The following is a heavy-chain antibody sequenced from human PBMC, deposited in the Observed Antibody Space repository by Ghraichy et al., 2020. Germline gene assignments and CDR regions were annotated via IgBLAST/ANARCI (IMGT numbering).Heavy chain of an antibody. CDR1: GYSFTSYW. J-gene: IGHJ4*02. CDR3: ARCPNYDFWSGHIRCYFDY. D-gene: IGHD3-3*01. CDR2: IYPGDSDT. Sequence: GESLNISCKGSGYSFTSYWIGWVRQMPGKGLEWMGIIYPGDSDTRYSPSFQGQVTISADKSISTAYLQWSSLKASGTAMYYCARCPNYDFWSGHIRCYFDYWGKGTLVTVSS. V-gene: IGHV5-51*01.